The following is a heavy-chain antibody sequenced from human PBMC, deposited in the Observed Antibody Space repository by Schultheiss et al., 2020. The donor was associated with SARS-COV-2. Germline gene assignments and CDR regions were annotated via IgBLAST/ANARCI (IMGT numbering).Heavy chain of an antibody. Sequence: SETLSLTCSVSGGSISTYYWSWIRQPPGKGLEWIGYIYYSGSTYYNPSLKSRVTISVDTSKNQFSLKLSSVTAADTAVYYCARGLKGWNYMDVWGKGTTVTVSS. CDR3: ARGLKGWNYMDV. J-gene: IGHJ6*03. CDR1: GGSISTYY. CDR2: IYYSGST. V-gene: IGHV4-59*06. D-gene: IGHD2-15*01.